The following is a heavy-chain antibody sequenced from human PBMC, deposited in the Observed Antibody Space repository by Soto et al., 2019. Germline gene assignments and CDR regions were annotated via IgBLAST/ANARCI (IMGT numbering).Heavy chain of an antibody. CDR3: ARAPVGYCSSTSCYTGAYYYYGMDV. V-gene: IGHV1-2*02. D-gene: IGHD2-2*02. CDR1: GYTFTGYY. Sequence: ASVKVSCKASGYTFTGYYMHWVRQAPGQGLEWMGWINPNSGGTNYAQKFQGRVTMTRDTSISTAYMELSGLRSDDTAVYYCARAPVGYCSSTSCYTGAYYYYGMDVWGQGTTVTVSS. J-gene: IGHJ6*02. CDR2: INPNSGGT.